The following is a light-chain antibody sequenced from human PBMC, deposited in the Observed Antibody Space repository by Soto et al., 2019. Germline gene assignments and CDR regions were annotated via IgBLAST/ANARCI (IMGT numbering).Light chain of an antibody. CDR3: QQLHSYPLT. CDR2: AAS. Sequence: DIQLTQSPSFLSASVGDRVTITCRASQGISSYLAWYQQKPGKAPKLLIYAASTWQSGGPSRFSGSGSGTEFTLPVSSLQPEDFATYYCQQLHSYPLTFGGGPKVESK. CDR1: QGISSY. J-gene: IGKJ4*01. V-gene: IGKV1-9*01.